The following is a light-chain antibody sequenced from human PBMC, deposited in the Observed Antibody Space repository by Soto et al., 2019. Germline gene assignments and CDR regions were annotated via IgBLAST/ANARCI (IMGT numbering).Light chain of an antibody. V-gene: IGKV1-16*02. CDR3: QQYHSYPIT. Sequence: DIQMTQSPSSLSASVGDRVTITCRASQGINNYLAWFQQKSGKAPKSLIYRASSLESGVPPKFSGSASGTDFTLTISSLQPEDFATYYCQQYHSYPITFGQGTRLEIK. CDR1: QGINNY. J-gene: IGKJ5*01. CDR2: RAS.